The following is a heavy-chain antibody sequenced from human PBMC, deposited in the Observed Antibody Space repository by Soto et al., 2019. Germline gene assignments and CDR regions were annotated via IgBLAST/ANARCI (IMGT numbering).Heavy chain of an antibody. CDR1: GGSVRGSQW. CDR2: THHSGQT. J-gene: IGHJ3*02. Sequence: QVQLQQSGPGLVKPSGTLSLACAVSGGSVRGSQWWTWVRQAPGKGLEWIAETHHSGQTNYNPSLMSRVTISLDTSKNQLSLNFISMPAADTAIYYCARDADFSSFWAFDIWGQGTMVTVSS. D-gene: IGHD3-3*01. V-gene: IGHV4-4*02. CDR3: ARDADFSSFWAFDI.